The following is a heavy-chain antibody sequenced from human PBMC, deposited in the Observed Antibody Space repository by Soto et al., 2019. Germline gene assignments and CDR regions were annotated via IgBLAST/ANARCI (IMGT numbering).Heavy chain of an antibody. V-gene: IGHV3-23*01. CDR2: ISGSGDTT. D-gene: IGHD3-16*02. CDR3: AKTPFGYHDYVWGSCRQMDV. Sequence: GGSLRLSCAASGLTSRSCAMSWVRQAPGKGLEWVSAISGSGDTTYYADSVKGRFTISRDNSKNMLVLQMNGLRAEDTAVYYWAKTPFGYHDYVWGSCRQMDVWGQGTTVTVSS. CDR1: GLTSRSCA. J-gene: IGHJ6*02.